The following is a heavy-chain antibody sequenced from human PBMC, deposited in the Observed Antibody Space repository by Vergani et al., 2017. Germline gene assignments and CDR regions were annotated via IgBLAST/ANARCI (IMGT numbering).Heavy chain of an antibody. CDR1: GFTFSTFG. CDR3: AKERDAREDRLPDC. D-gene: IGHD5/OR15-5a*01. CDR2: IRYDGSNK. Sequence: QVQLVESGGGVVQPGGSLRLSCAASGFTFSTFGMHWVRQAPGKGLEWVAFIRYDGSNKYYADSVKGRFTISRDNSKNTVYVQMSSLRSEDTAVYYCAKERDAREDRLPDCWGQGTLVTVSS. J-gene: IGHJ4*02. V-gene: IGHV3-30*02.